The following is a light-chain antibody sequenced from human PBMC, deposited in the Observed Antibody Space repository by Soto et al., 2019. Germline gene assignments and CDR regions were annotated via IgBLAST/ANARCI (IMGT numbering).Light chain of an antibody. J-gene: IGKJ1*01. Sequence: DIQMTQSPSTLSASVGDRVTITCRASQSISSWLAWYQQKPGKAPKLLIYDASSLDGGVPSRFSGSGSGTEFTLTISSLQPDDVATYYCQQYNSDSKTFGQGTKV. CDR1: QSISSW. V-gene: IGKV1-5*01. CDR2: DAS. CDR3: QQYNSDSKT.